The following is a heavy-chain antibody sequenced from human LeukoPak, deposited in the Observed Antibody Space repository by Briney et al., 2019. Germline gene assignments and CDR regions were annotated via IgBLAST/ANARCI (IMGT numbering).Heavy chain of an antibody. D-gene: IGHD3-10*01. CDR2: ISAYNGNT. CDR3: ARGYYYGSGTPGY. J-gene: IGHJ4*02. CDR1: GYTFTGYY. V-gene: IGHV1-18*04. Sequence: ASVKVSCKASGYTFTGYYMHWVRQAPGQGLEWVGWISAYNGNTNYAQKLQGRVTMTTDTSTSTAYMELRSLRSDDTAVYYCARGYYYGSGTPGYWGQGTLVTVSS.